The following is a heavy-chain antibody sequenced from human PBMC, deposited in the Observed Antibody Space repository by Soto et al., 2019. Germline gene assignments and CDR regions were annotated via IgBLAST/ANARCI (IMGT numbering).Heavy chain of an antibody. Sequence: RGESLKISCKGSGYSFAGYWITWVRQKPGKGLEWMGRIDPSDSQTYYSPSFRGHVTTSVTKSITTVFLQWSSLRASDTAMYYCARQIYDSDTGPNFQYYFDSWGQGTPVPSPQ. CDR2: IDPSDSQT. CDR3: ARQIYDSDTGPNFQYYFDS. D-gene: IGHD3-22*01. CDR1: GYSFAGYW. J-gene: IGHJ4*02. V-gene: IGHV5-10-1*01.